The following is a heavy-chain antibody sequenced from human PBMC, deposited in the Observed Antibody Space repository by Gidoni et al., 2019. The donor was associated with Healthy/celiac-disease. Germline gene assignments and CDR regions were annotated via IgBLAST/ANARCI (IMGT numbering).Heavy chain of an antibody. Sequence: HLQQSVPGLVKPSQTLSLTCAISGDSVSRNSAAWNWIRQSPSRGLGWLGRTYYRSKWYNDYALSVKSRITINPDTSKNQFSLQLKSVTPEDTAIYYCARLAARPQTYYYYYGMDVWGQGTTVTVSS. J-gene: IGHJ6*02. V-gene: IGHV6-1*01. D-gene: IGHD2-15*01. CDR1: GDSVSRNSAA. CDR3: ARLAARPQTYYYYYGMDV. CDR2: TYYRSKWYN.